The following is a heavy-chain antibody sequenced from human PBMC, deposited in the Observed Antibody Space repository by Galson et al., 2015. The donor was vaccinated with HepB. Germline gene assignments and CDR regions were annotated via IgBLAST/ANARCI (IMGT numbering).Heavy chain of an antibody. CDR1: GFTFSSYE. D-gene: IGHD5-12*01. Sequence: SLRLSCAASGFTFSSYEMNWVRQAPGKGLEWVSYISSSAYTIYYADSVKGRFTISRDNAKNSLYLQMNSLRAEDTAVYYCARAPVATSPMDVWGQGTTVTVSS. J-gene: IGHJ6*02. CDR2: ISSSAYTI. CDR3: ARAPVATSPMDV. V-gene: IGHV3-48*03.